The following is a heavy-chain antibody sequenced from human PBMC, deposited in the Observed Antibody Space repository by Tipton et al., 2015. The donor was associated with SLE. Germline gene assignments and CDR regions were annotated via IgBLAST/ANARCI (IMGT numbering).Heavy chain of an antibody. CDR2: IYYSGST. J-gene: IGHJ6*02. D-gene: IGHD2-15*01. CDR1: GGSISSSPYY. V-gene: IGHV4-39*01. CDR3: ARHVGVAYYYAMDV. Sequence: TLSLTCSVSGGSISSSPYYWGWIRQPPGKGLEWIASIYYSGSTYYNPSLKSRVTISVDTSKNQFSLRLSSVTAADTAVYYCARHVGVAYYYAMDVRGQGTTVVISS.